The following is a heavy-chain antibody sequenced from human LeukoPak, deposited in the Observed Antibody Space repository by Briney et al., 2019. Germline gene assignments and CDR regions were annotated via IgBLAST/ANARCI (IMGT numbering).Heavy chain of an antibody. CDR1: GFTFSSNY. D-gene: IGHD6-19*01. J-gene: IGHJ4*02. Sequence: QTGGSLRLSCVASGFTFSSNYMSWVRQAPGKGLEWVSVIYSAGNTYYADSSKGRFTISRHNSEKTLYLHINSLRVEDTAVYFCARGGTPGYSSGRIDYWGRGTLVTVSS. CDR2: IYSAGNT. CDR3: ARGGTPGYSSGRIDY. V-gene: IGHV3-53*04.